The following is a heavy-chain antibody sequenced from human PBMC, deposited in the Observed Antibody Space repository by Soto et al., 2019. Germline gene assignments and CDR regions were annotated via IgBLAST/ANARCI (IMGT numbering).Heavy chain of an antibody. CDR1: GFIFRNYW. D-gene: IGHD6-6*01. CDR2: IKQDGGQK. CDR3: ARIGYSSSSLDY. V-gene: IGHV3-7*03. J-gene: IGHJ4*02. Sequence: TGGSLRLSCAASGFIFRNYWMSWVRQAPGKGLEWVANIKQDGGQKYYVDSVKGRFTISRDNARNSLYLQINSLRAEDTAMYYCARIGYSSSSLDYWGLGTLVTVSS.